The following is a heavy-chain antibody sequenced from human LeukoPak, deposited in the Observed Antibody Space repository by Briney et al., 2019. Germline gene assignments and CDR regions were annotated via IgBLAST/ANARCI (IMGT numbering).Heavy chain of an antibody. D-gene: IGHD6-19*01. CDR3: ARRRSGWHDAFDI. CDR2: IYYRGST. J-gene: IGHJ3*02. CDR1: GGSISNYY. Sequence: SETLSLTCTVSGGSISNYYWSWIRQPPGKGLEWIGYIYYRGSTNYNPSLKSRVTISVDTSKKQFSLKLSSMTAADTAVYYCARRRSGWHDAFDIWGQGTMVTVSS. V-gene: IGHV4-59*01.